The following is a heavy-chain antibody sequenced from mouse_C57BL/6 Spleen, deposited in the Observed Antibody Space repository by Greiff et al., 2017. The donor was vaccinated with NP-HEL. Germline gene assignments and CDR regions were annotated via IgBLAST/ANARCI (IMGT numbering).Heavy chain of an antibody. Sequence: VQVVESGAELVRPGTSVKMSCKASGYTFTNYWIGWAKQRPGHGLEWIGDIYPGGGYTNYNEKLKGKATLTADKSSSTAYMQFSSLPSEDSAIYYCARSGGTYYFDYWGQGTTLTVSS. V-gene: IGHV1-63*01. D-gene: IGHD3-1*01. CDR2: IYPGGGYT. CDR1: GYTFTNYW. CDR3: ARSGGTYYFDY. J-gene: IGHJ2*01.